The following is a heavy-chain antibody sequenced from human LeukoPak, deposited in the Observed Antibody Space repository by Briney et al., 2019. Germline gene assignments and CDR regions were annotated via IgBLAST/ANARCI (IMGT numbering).Heavy chain of an antibody. V-gene: IGHV4-61*02. CDR2: VYTSGST. CDR3: ARDNGYSGYPDAFDI. Sequence: SETLSLTCTVSGGSISSGSYYWSWIRQPAGKGLEWIGRVYTSGSTNYNPSLKSRVTISVDTSKNQFSLKLSSVTAADTAVYYCARDNGYSGYPDAFDIWGQGTMVTVSS. D-gene: IGHD5-12*01. CDR1: GGSISSGSYY. J-gene: IGHJ3*02.